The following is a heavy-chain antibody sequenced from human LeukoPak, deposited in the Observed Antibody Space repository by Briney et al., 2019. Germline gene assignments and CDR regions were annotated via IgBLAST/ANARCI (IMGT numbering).Heavy chain of an antibody. Sequence: SETLSLTCTVSGGSISSYYWSWIRQPPGKGLEWIGYIYYSGSTNYNPSLKSRVTISVDTSKNQFSLKLSSVTAADTAVYYCARGVLTGYNTYWYFDLWGRGTLATVSS. CDR3: ARGVLTGYNTYWYFDL. CDR2: IYYSGST. D-gene: IGHD3-9*01. CDR1: GGSISSYY. J-gene: IGHJ2*01. V-gene: IGHV4-59*01.